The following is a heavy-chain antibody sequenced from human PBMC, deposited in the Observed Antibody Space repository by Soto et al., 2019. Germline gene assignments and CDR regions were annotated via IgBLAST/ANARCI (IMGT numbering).Heavy chain of an antibody. Sequence: ASVKVSCKASGYSFTGYDFHWVRQATGQGLEWMGWMNPNSGNTGYAQDFQDRVTMTRNTAIRTAYMELSSLRSEDTAVYYCARAPFNWNDGPFDLWGQGTMVTVSS. CDR1: GYSFTGYD. D-gene: IGHD1-1*01. J-gene: IGHJ3*01. CDR3: ARAPFNWNDGPFDL. CDR2: MNPNSGNT. V-gene: IGHV1-8*01.